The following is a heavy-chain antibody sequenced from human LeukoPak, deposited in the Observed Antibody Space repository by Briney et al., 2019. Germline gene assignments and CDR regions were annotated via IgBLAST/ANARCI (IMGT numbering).Heavy chain of an antibody. D-gene: IGHD6-19*01. J-gene: IGHJ4*02. V-gene: IGHV4-4*07. CDR1: GGSISSYY. Sequence: PSETLSLTRTVSGGSISSYYWSWIRQPAGKGLEWIGRIYTSGSTNYNPSLKSRVTMSVDTSKNQFSLKLSSVTAADTAVYYCASSIAVAGYFDYWGQGTLVTVSS. CDR3: ASSIAVAGYFDY. CDR2: IYTSGST.